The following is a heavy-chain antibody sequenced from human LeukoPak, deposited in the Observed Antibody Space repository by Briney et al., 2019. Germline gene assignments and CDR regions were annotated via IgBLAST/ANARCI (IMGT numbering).Heavy chain of an antibody. Sequence: GGSLRLSCAASGFTFSRYWMTWLRQAPGKGLEWVANIKENGREEDYVDSVKGRFTISRDNAKNSLYLQMNSLRAEDTALYYCATTSFGEFTNFDYWGQGTLVTVSS. V-gene: IGHV3-7*05. CDR2: IKENGREE. J-gene: IGHJ4*02. CDR1: GFTFSRYW. D-gene: IGHD3-10*01. CDR3: ATTSFGEFTNFDY.